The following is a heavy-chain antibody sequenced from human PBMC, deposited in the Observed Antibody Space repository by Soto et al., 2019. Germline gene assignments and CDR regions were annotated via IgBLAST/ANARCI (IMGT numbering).Heavy chain of an antibody. CDR3: ARDGRYCSGGSCQINWFDP. D-gene: IGHD2-15*01. J-gene: IGHJ5*02. CDR2: INAGNGNT. Sequence: ASVKVSCKASGYTFTSYAMHWVRQAPGQRLEWMGWINAGNGNTKYSQKFQGRVTITRDTSASTAYMELSSLRSEDTAVYYCARDGRYCSGGSCQINWFDPWGQGTLVTVSS. CDR1: GYTFTSYA. V-gene: IGHV1-3*01.